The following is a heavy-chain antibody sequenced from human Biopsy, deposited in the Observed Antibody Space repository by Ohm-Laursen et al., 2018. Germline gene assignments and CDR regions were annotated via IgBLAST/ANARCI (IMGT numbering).Heavy chain of an antibody. D-gene: IGHD5-24*01. CDR2: INTYNGNT. CDR1: GYTFTSYG. Sequence: ASVKVSCKSSGYTFTSYGISWVRHAPGQGLEWMGWINTYNGNTNYAQDLQGRVTMTTDTSTSTAYMELRSLRSDDTAVYYCARERGGYKRTDYWGQGTLVTVSS. CDR3: ARERGGYKRTDY. J-gene: IGHJ4*02. V-gene: IGHV1-18*01.